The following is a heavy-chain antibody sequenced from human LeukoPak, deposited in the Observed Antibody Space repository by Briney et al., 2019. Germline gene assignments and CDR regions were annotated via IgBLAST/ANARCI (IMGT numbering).Heavy chain of an antibody. CDR1: GDSISSGDYY. CDR3: ARGPYSYDSSGAFDI. V-gene: IGHV4-61*02. J-gene: IGHJ3*02. D-gene: IGHD3-22*01. CDR2: ISSSGST. Sequence: SQTLSLTCTVSGDSISSGDYYWSWIRQPAGKGLEWIGRISSSGSTNYNPSLKSRVTISVDTSKNQFSLKLSSVTAADTAVYFCARGPYSYDSSGAFDIWGQGTMATVSS.